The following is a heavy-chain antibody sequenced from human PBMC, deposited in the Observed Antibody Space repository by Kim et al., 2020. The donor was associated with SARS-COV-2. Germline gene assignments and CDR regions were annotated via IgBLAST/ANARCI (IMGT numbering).Heavy chain of an antibody. Sequence: SETLSLTCAVYGGSFSGYYWSWIRQPPGKGLEWIGEINHSGSTNYNPSLKSRVTISVDTSKNQFSLKLSSVTAADTAVYYCARGDRTLRYSYGLTDYYYYGMDVWGQGTTVTVSS. J-gene: IGHJ6*02. CDR1: GGSFSGYY. D-gene: IGHD5-18*01. V-gene: IGHV4-34*01. CDR3: ARGDRTLRYSYGLTDYYYYGMDV. CDR2: INHSGST.